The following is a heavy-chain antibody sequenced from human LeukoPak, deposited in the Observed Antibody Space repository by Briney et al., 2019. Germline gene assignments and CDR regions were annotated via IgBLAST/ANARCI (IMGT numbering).Heavy chain of an antibody. CDR2: ISYSGST. J-gene: IGHJ4*02. CDR3: ARDDSGSYFDS. D-gene: IGHD1-26*01. CDR1: SGSISSDY. V-gene: IGHV4-59*01. Sequence: PSETMSLTCTVSSGSISSDYWSWLRQPPGKGLEWIGYISYSGSTNYNPSLKSRVTISVDTSKTLFSLKLSSVTAADTAVYYCARDDSGSYFDSWGQGTLVTVSS.